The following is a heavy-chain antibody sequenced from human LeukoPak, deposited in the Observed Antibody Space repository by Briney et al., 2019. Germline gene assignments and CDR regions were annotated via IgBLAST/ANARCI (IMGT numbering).Heavy chain of an antibody. CDR1: GGSISSYY. D-gene: IGHD6-6*01. CDR3: ARTSVVGSSRFDY. J-gene: IGHJ4*02. CDR2: IYYSGST. Sequence: SETLSLTCTVSGGSISSYYWSWIRQPPGKGLEWIGYIYYSGSTNYNPSLKSRATISVDTSKNQFSLKLSSVTAADTAVYYCARTSVVGSSRFDYWGQGTLVTVPS. V-gene: IGHV4-59*01.